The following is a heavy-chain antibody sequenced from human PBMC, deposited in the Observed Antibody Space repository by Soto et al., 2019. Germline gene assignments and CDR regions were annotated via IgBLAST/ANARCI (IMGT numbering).Heavy chain of an antibody. V-gene: IGHV3-9*01. CDR1: GFTFDDNA. Sequence: PGGSLRLSCAVSGFTFDDNAMHWVRQAPEKGLEWVSGINWKSDIGYADSVKGRFTISRDNAENSLFLQMNGLSAEDTALYYCARGVRLHFDNWGQGTLVTVSS. CDR3: ARGVRLHFDN. CDR2: INWKSDI. J-gene: IGHJ4*02.